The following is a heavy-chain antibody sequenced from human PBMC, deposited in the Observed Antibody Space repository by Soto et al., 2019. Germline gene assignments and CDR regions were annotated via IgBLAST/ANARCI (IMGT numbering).Heavy chain of an antibody. V-gene: IGHV4-39*01. J-gene: IGHJ4*02. Sequence: SETLSLTCTVSGGSISSSSYYWGWIRQPPGKGLEWIGSIYYSGSTYYNPSLKSLVTISVDTSKNHFSLKLSSVTAADTALYYYARRFVVPAAIPSDYFDYWGQGTLVTVSS. CDR1: GGSISSSSYY. CDR2: IYYSGST. D-gene: IGHD2-2*01. CDR3: ARRFVVPAAIPSDYFDY.